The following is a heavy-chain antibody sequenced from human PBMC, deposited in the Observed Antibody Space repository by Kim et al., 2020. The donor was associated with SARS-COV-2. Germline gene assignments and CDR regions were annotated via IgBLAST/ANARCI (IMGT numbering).Heavy chain of an antibody. V-gene: IGHV1-24*01. CDR1: GYTLTELS. CDR3: ATHFAYIVATTFDY. J-gene: IGHJ4*02. CDR2: FDPEDGET. D-gene: IGHD5-12*01. Sequence: ASVKVSCKVSGYTLTELSMHWVRQAPGKGLEWMGGFDPEDGETIYAQKFQGRVTMTEDTSTDTAYMELSSLRSEDTAVYYCATHFAYIVATTFDYWGQGTLVTVSS.